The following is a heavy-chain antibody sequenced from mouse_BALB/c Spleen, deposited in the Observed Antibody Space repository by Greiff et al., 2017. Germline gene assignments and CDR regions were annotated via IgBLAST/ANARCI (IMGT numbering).Heavy chain of an antibody. V-gene: IGHV1-5*01. Sequence: VQLKQSGTVLARPGASVKMSCKASGYSFTSYWMHWVKQRPGQGLEWIGAIYPGNSDTSYNQKFKGKAKLTAVTSASTAYMELSSLTNEDSAVYYCTRGGLGPYYAMDYWGQGTSVTVAS. D-gene: IGHD3-2*02. CDR2: IYPGNSDT. J-gene: IGHJ4*01. CDR1: GYSFTSYW. CDR3: TRGGLGPYYAMDY.